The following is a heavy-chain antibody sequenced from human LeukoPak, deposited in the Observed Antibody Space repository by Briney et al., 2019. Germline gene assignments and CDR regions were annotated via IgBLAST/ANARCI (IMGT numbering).Heavy chain of an antibody. J-gene: IGHJ4*02. CDR2: ISSRSSTI. D-gene: IGHD2-15*01. CDR3: ARDFGLVAY. V-gene: IGHV3-48*04. Sequence: GGSLRLSCAASGFTFSSYSMNWVRQAPGKGLEWVSYISSRSSTIYYADSVKGRFTISRDNAKNSLYLQMNSLRAEDTAVYYCARDFGLVAYWGQGTLVTVSS. CDR1: GFTFSSYS.